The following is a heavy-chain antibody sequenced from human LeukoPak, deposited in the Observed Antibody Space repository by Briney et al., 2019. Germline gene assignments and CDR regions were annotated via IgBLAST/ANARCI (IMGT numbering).Heavy chain of an antibody. CDR2: ISAYNGNT. D-gene: IGHD3-9*01. J-gene: IGHJ5*02. CDR3: ARGYYDILTGFRAWFDP. V-gene: IGHV1-18*01. Sequence: ASVKVSCKASGYTFTSYGISWVRQAPGQGLEWMGWISAYNGNTNYAQKLQGRVTMTRDTSTRTVFMELSSLRYEDTAVYYCARGYYDILTGFRAWFDPWGQGVLVTVSS. CDR1: GYTFTSYG.